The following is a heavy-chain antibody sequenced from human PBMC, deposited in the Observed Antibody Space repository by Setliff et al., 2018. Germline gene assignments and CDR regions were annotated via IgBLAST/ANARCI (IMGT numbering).Heavy chain of an antibody. D-gene: IGHD1-26*01. J-gene: IGHJ4*02. Sequence: SETLSLTCSVSGASITSGGFYWTWIRQPAGKGLEWIGXXXXXXXXXXXXXVXSRVXXSLDTSKNHFSLKLDSVTAADTALYYCARSPSSGAYWNPRPFYSDYWARGTLVTSPQ. CDR1: GASITSGGFY. V-gene: IGHV4-61*02. CDR2: XXXXXXX. CDR3: ARSPSSGAYWNPRPFYSDY.